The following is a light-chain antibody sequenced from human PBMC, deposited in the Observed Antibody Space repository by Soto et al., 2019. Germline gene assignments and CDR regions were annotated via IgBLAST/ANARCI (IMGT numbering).Light chain of an antibody. J-gene: IGKJ3*01. V-gene: IGKV3-20*01. CDR1: QTVSSNY. Sequence: EIVLTQSPGTLSLSPGERATLSCRASQTVSSNYLAWYQQKHGQAPRLLIYGASTSATGIPDRFSGSGSGTDFTLTISRLEPEDFAVYYCQQYGTSPSLTFGPGTKVEIK. CDR2: GAS. CDR3: QQYGTSPSLT.